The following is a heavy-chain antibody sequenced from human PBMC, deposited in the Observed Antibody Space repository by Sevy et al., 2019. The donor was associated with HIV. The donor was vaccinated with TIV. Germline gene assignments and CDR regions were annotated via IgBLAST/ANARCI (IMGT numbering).Heavy chain of an antibody. CDR1: GESFSNYY. CDR3: ARGPKPLRSDYGDYRGVGYYLDA. Sequence: SETLSLTCAVYGESFSNYYWSWIRLSPGKGLESIGEIDHSGRSDYNPSLKSRFTMSVDTSKNQFSLKLTSVTAADTAVYYCARGPKPLRSDYGDYRGVGYYLDAWGQGTLVTVSS. J-gene: IGHJ4*02. D-gene: IGHD4-17*01. CDR2: IDHSGRS. V-gene: IGHV4-34*01.